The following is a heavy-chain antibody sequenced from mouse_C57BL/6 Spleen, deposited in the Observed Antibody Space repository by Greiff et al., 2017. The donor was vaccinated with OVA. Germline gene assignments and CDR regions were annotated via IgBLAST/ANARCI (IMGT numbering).Heavy chain of an antibody. CDR1: GYTFTDYE. CDR3: TRGEGY. CDR2: IDPETGGT. V-gene: IGHV1-15*01. Sequence: VQLQESGAELVRPGASVTLSCKASGYTFTDYEMHWVKQTPVHGLEWIGAIDPETGGTAYNQKFKGKAILTADKSSSTAYMELRSLTSEDSAVYYCTRGEGYWGQGTTLTVSS. J-gene: IGHJ2*01.